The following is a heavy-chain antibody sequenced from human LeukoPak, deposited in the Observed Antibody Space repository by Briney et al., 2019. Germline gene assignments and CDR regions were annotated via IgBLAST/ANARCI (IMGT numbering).Heavy chain of an antibody. CDR1: GYSISSGYY. CDR2: TYHSGST. J-gene: IGHJ4*02. Sequence: SETLSLTCAVSGYSISSGYYWGWIRQPPGKGLEWIGSTYHSGSTYYSPSLKSRVTISVDTSKNQFSLKLSFVTAADTAVYYCARRRMYYGEFDCWGQGTLVTVSS. V-gene: IGHV4-38-2*01. D-gene: IGHD3-10*01. CDR3: ARRRMYYGEFDC.